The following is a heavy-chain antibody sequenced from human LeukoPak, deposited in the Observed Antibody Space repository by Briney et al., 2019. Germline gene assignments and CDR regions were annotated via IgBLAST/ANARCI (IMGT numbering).Heavy chain of an antibody. J-gene: IGHJ3*02. CDR3: ARPNIVGAPDAFDI. CDR1: GGTFSSYA. Sequence: SVKVSCKASGGTFSSYAISWVRQAPGQGLEWMGGIIPIFGTANYAQKFQGRVTITTDESTSTAYMELSSLRSEDTAVYYCARPNIVGAPDAFDIWGQGTMVTVSS. CDR2: IIPIFGTA. D-gene: IGHD1-26*01. V-gene: IGHV1-69*05.